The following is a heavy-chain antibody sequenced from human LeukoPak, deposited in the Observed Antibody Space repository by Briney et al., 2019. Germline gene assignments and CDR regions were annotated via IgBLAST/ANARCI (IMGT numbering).Heavy chain of an antibody. CDR1: GFTFSSYA. Sequence: PGGSLRLSCAASGFTFSSYAMSWVRQAPGKGLEWVSYISSSSSTIYYADSVKGRFTISRDNAKNSLYLQMHSLRAEDTAVYYCARDGISLVRGIIYDYWGQGTLVTVSS. CDR2: ISSSSSTI. D-gene: IGHD3-10*01. J-gene: IGHJ4*02. V-gene: IGHV3-48*01. CDR3: ARDGISLVRGIIYDY.